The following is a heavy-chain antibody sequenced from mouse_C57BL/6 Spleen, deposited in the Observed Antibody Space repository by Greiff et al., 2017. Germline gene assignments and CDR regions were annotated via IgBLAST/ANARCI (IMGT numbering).Heavy chain of an antibody. CDR2: IYPRSGNT. V-gene: IGHV1-81*01. CDR1: GYTFTSSG. D-gene: IGHD1-1*01. J-gene: IGHJ4*01. Sequence: QVQLKQSGAELARPGASVKLSCKASGYTFTSSGISWVKQRTGQGLEWIGEIYPRSGNTYYNEKFKGKATLTADKSSSTAYMELRSLPSEDSAVYFCAPLYYYGSSYDYAMDYWGQGTSVTVSS. CDR3: APLYYYGSSYDYAMDY.